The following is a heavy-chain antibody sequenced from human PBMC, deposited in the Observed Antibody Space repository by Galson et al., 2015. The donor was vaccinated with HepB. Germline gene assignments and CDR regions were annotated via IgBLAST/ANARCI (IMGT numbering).Heavy chain of an antibody. V-gene: IGHV3-53*01. D-gene: IGHD5-18*01. CDR3: ARGTQGGYSYGY. Sequence: LRLSCAASGFSVSSNYMGWVRQAPGKGLEWVSVIYSGGSTYYADSVKGRFTISRDNSKNTVYLQMNSLRAEDTAVYYCARGTQGGYSYGYWGQGTLVTVSS. CDR1: GFSVSSNY. CDR2: IYSGGST. J-gene: IGHJ4*02.